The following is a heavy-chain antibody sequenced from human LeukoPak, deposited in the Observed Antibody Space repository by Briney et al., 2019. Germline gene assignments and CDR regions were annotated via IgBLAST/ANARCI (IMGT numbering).Heavy chain of an antibody. Sequence: GGSLRLSCAASGFTFSSYAMSWVRQAPGKGLEWVSAISGSGGSTYYADSVKGRFTISRDNSKNTLYLQMNGLRVEDTAIYYCAKARYSSSWYHFDYWGQGTLVTVSS. J-gene: IGHJ4*02. CDR3: AKARYSSSWYHFDY. V-gene: IGHV3-23*01. CDR2: ISGSGGST. D-gene: IGHD6-13*01. CDR1: GFTFSSYA.